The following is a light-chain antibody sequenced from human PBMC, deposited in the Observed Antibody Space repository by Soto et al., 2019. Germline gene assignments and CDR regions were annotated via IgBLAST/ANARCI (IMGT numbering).Light chain of an antibody. J-gene: IGKJ4*01. V-gene: IGKV2-24*01. Sequence: DIVMTETPLSSPVTLGQPASISCRSSQTLVHSDGGTYLSWLHQRPGQPPRLLIYQISKRFSGDPDRFSGSGAGTDFTLKISRVEAEDVRIYYCMQATQLVSFGGGTKVELK. CDR2: QIS. CDR3: MQATQLVS. CDR1: QTLVHSDGGTY.